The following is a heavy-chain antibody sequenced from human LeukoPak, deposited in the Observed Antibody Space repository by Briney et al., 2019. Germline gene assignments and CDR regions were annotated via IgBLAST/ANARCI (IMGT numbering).Heavy chain of an antibody. CDR3: ARGRRAYAFDI. CDR2: INHSGST. D-gene: IGHD5-24*01. Sequence: SETLSLTCAVYGGSFSGYYWSWIRQPPGKGLEWIGEINHSGSTNYNPSLKSRVTILVDTSKNQFSLKLSSVTAADTAVYYCARGRRAYAFDIWGQGTMVTVSS. V-gene: IGHV4-34*01. CDR1: GGSFSGYY. J-gene: IGHJ3*02.